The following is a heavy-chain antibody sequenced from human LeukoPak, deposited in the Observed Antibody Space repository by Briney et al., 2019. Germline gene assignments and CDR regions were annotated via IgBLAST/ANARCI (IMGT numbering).Heavy chain of an antibody. CDR1: GDSVSSNGAS. CDR3: GRKTDFGVFTN. Sequence: SQTLSLTCAISGDSVSSNGASWNWIRQSPSRGLEWLGRTYYRSQQWHSDYAPSMKGRITLNPDTSKNQFSLQLNSMTPEDTAGYYCGRKTDFGVFTNWGQGPLVTVSS. J-gene: IGHJ4*02. CDR2: TYYRSQQWHS. D-gene: IGHD3-3*01. V-gene: IGHV6-1*01.